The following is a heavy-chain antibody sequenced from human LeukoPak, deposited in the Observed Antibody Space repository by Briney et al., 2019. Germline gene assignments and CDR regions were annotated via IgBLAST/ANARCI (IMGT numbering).Heavy chain of an antibody. V-gene: IGHV3-7*01. CDR3: ASDKGSSWYDYYYYYLDV. CDR1: GFTFSSYW. J-gene: IGHJ6*03. CDR2: IKQDGSEK. D-gene: IGHD6-13*01. Sequence: GGSLRLSCAASGFTFSSYWMSWVRQAPGKGLEWVANIKQDGSEKYYVDSVKGRLTISRDNAKNSLYLQMNSLRAEDTAVYYCASDKGSSWYDYYYYYLDVWGKGTTVTVSS.